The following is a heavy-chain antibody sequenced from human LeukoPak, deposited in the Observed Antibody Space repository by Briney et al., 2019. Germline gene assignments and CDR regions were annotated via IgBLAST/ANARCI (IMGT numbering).Heavy chain of an antibody. J-gene: IGHJ5*02. CDR2: ISYSSDYI. V-gene: IGHV3-21*01. CDR3: ARGSDWHFDP. CDR1: GFTFNTYS. D-gene: IGHD6-19*01. Sequence: SGGSLRLSCAASGFTFNTYSMNWVRQAPGKGLEWVSCISYSSDYIYYADSVKGRFTISRDNVKNSLYLQMNSLRAEDTAVYYCARGSDWHFDPWGQGTLVTVSS.